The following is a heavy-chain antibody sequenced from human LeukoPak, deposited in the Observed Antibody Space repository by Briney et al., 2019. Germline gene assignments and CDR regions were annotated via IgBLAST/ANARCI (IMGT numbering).Heavy chain of an antibody. D-gene: IGHD6-19*01. CDR3: ARDLWGSYSTGSYLDY. CDR2: IKEDGSEM. V-gene: IGHV3-7*01. Sequence: PGGSLRFSCAASGFTFSSYWMSWLRQAPGKGLEGVANIKEDGSEMYYVDSLKGTFTISRDSAQNSLYLQMNSMRVEETAVYFCARDLWGSYSTGSYLDYWGQGALVTVSS. CDR1: GFTFSSYW. J-gene: IGHJ4*02.